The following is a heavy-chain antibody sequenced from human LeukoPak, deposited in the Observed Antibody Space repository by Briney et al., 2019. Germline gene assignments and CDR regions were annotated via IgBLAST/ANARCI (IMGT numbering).Heavy chain of an antibody. CDR1: GGSISSGDYY. J-gene: IGHJ5*02. V-gene: IGHV4-30-4*01. CDR3: ARPNYYYGGKFDP. CDR2: IYYSGST. Sequence: PSQTLSLTCTVSGGSISSGDYYWSWIRQPPGKGLEWIGSIYYSGSTYYNPSLKSRVTISVDTSKNQFSLKLSSVTAADTAVYYCARPNYYYGGKFDPWGQGTLVTVSS. D-gene: IGHD3-10*01.